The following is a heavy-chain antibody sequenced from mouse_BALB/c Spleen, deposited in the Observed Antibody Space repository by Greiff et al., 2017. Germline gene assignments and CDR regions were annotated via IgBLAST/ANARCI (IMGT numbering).Heavy chain of an antibody. CDR1: GFSLTSYD. CDR2: IWTGGGT. D-gene: IGHD3-3*01. J-gene: IGHJ3*01. V-gene: IGHV2-9-2*01. Sequence: VQLQESGPGLVAPSQSLSITCTVSGFSLTSYDISWIRQPPGKGLEWLGVIWTGGGTNYNSAFMSRLSISKDNSKSQVFLKMNSLQTDDTAIYYCLRERDSFPWFAYWGQGTLVTVSA. CDR3: LRERDSFPWFAY.